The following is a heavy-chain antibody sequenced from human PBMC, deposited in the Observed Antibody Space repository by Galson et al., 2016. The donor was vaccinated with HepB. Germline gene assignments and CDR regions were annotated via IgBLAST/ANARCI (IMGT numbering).Heavy chain of an antibody. CDR2: ISWNGGTI. V-gene: IGHV3-9*01. J-gene: IGHJ4*02. D-gene: IGHD3-10*01. CDR1: GFNFEDYA. CDR3: ARGRRWMIQGVINYYFDY. Sequence: SLRLSCATSGFNFEDYAFHWVRQVPGKGLQWVAGISWNGGTIDYLESVKGRFTISRDNAKNSLYLQMSSLRVEDTAVYYCARGRRWMIQGVINYYFDYWGQGTLVTVSS.